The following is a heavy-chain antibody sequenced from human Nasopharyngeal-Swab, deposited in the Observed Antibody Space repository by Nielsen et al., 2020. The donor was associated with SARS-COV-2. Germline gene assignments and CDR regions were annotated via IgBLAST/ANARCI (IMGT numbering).Heavy chain of an antibody. Sequence: GGSLRLSCAVSGFTFSSYAMSWVRQAPGKGLEWVSAISGSGGSTYYADSVKGRFTISRDNSKNTMCLQMNSLRAEDTAVYYCAKAAGLGDYVWGSYRYGYYFDSWGQGTLVTVSS. CDR2: ISGSGGST. D-gene: IGHD3-16*02. J-gene: IGHJ4*02. CDR3: AKAAGLGDYVWGSYRYGYYFDS. V-gene: IGHV3-23*01. CDR1: GFTFSSYA.